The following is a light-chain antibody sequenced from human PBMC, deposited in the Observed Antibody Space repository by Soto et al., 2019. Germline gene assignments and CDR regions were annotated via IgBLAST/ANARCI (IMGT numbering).Light chain of an antibody. CDR2: EFT. CDR1: SSDVGFYNF. J-gene: IGLJ1*01. V-gene: IGLV2-8*01. CDR3: ASYAGTKLFV. Sequence: QSVLTQTPSASGSPGQSLTISCTGTSSDVGFYNFVSWYQQRPGKAPKRVIYEFTKRRSGVPDRFSGSKSGSTASLTVSGPQADDEADYYCASYAGTKLFVFGSGTKVTVL.